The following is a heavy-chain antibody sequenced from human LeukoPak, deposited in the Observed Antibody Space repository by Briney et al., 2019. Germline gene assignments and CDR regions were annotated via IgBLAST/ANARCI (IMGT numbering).Heavy chain of an antibody. CDR2: INPNSGGT. CDR1: GYTFTGYY. V-gene: IGHV1-2*06. J-gene: IGHJ4*02. D-gene: IGHD2-2*01. CDR3: ARSGDIVVVPGDFDY. Sequence: ASVKVSCKASGYTFTGYYMHWVRQAPGQGLEWMVRINPNSGGTNYAQKFQGRVTMTRDTSISIAYMELSRLRSDDTAVYYCARSGDIVVVPGDFDYWGQGTLVTVSS.